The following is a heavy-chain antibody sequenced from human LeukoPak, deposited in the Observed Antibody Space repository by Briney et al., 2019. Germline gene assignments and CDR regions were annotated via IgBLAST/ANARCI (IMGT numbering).Heavy chain of an antibody. CDR2: ISYDGSNK. V-gene: IGHV3-30*04. CDR1: GFTFSSYA. D-gene: IGHD6-13*01. CDR3: ARDGHSSSWYPSYYFDY. J-gene: IGHJ4*02. Sequence: GGSLRLSCAASGFTFSSYAMHWVRQAPGKGLEWVAVISYDGSNKYYADSVKGRFTISRDNSKNTLYLQMNSLRAEDTAVYYCARDGHSSSWYPSYYFDYWGQGTLVTVS.